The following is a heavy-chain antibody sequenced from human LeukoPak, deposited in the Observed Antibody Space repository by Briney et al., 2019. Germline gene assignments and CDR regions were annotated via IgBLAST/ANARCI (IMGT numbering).Heavy chain of an antibody. D-gene: IGHD3-22*01. CDR1: GFSLSTSGMC. J-gene: IGHJ4*02. CDR3: ARTDYYDSSGYYYVSY. V-gene: IGHV2-70*11. Sequence: SGPTLVNPTPPLTLTCTFSGFSLSTSGMCVSWIRQPPGKALELLARNDWDDDKYYSTSLKTRLTISKDTSKNQVVLTMTNMDPVDTATYYCARTDYYDSSGYYYVSYWGQGTLVTVSS. CDR2: NDWDDDK.